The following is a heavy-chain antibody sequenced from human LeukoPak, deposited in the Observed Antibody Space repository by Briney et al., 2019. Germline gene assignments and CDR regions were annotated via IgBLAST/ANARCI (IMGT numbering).Heavy chain of an antibody. J-gene: IGHJ5*02. Sequence: GGSLRLSCAASGFTFSSYAMSWVRQAPGKGLEWVSAISGSGGSTYYADSVKGRLTISRDNSKNTLYLQMNSLRAEDTAVYYCAKDPVVPAAIRGPWFDPWGQGTLVTVSS. D-gene: IGHD2-2*02. V-gene: IGHV3-23*01. CDR1: GFTFSSYA. CDR2: ISGSGGST. CDR3: AKDPVVPAAIRGPWFDP.